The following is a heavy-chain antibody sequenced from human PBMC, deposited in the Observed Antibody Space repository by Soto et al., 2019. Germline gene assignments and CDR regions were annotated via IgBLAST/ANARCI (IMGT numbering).Heavy chain of an antibody. CDR1: GYSFTSYW. CDR3: ARRGYCSGGSCYWSGYYYYGMDV. J-gene: IGHJ6*02. Sequence: PGESLKISCKGSGYSFTSYWIGWVRQMPGKGLEWMGIIYPGDSDTRYSPSFQGQVTISADKSISTAYLQWSSLKASDTAMYYCARRGYCSGGSCYWSGYYYYGMDVWGQGTTVTVSS. D-gene: IGHD2-15*01. V-gene: IGHV5-51*01. CDR2: IYPGDSDT.